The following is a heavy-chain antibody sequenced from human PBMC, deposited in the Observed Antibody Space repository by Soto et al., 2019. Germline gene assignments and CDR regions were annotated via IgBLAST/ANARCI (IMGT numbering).Heavy chain of an antibody. Sequence: QVQLVQSGAEVKKPGSSVKVSCKDSGGSFSSYAISWVRQAPGQGLEWMGGIIPIFGTANYAQKFQGRVTITADESTSTAYMELSSLRSEDTAVYYCARSQGRVVVAASRLWYFDLWGRVTLVTVSS. CDR1: GGSFSSYA. D-gene: IGHD2-15*01. CDR3: ARSQGRVVVAASRLWYFDL. V-gene: IGHV1-69*12. CDR2: IIPIFGTA. J-gene: IGHJ2*01.